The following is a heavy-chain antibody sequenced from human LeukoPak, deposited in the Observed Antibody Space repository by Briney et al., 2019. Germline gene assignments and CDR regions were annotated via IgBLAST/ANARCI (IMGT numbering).Heavy chain of an antibody. Sequence: GGSLRLSCAASGFTFSSYAMSWVRQAPGKGLEWVSGISASGGSTCYADSVKGRFTISRDNSKNTLYLQMNSLRAEDTAVYYCARAPYYYDSSGYPYWGQGTLVTVSS. V-gene: IGHV3-23*01. CDR1: GFTFSSYA. J-gene: IGHJ4*02. CDR2: ISASGGST. CDR3: ARAPYYYDSSGYPY. D-gene: IGHD3-22*01.